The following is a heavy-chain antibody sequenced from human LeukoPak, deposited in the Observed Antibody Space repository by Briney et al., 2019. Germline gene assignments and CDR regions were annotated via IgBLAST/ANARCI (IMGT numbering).Heavy chain of an antibody. V-gene: IGHV3-48*04. J-gene: IGHJ4*02. CDR2: INSSGSTI. CDR3: ARDLSLYCSGGSCYSLNY. D-gene: IGHD2-15*01. CDR1: GFTFSSYS. Sequence: GGSLRLSCTASGFTFSSYSMNWVRQAPGKGLEWVSYINSSGSTIYYADSVKGRFTISRDNAKNSLHLQMNSLRAEDTAVYYCARDLSLYCSGGSCYSLNYWGQGTLVTVSS.